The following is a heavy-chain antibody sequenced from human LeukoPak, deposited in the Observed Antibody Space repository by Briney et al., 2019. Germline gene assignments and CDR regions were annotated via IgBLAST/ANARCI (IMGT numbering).Heavy chain of an antibody. CDR3: ARDVSSSGWRNFDY. V-gene: IGHV1-18*01. CDR2: ISAYNGNT. CDR1: GYTFTSYG. Sequence: GASVKVSCKASGYTFTSYGISWVRQAPGQGLERMGWISAYNGNTNYAQKLQGRVPMTTDTSTSTAYMELRSLRSDDTAVYYCARDVSSSGWRNFDYWGQGTLVTVSS. D-gene: IGHD6-19*01. J-gene: IGHJ4*02.